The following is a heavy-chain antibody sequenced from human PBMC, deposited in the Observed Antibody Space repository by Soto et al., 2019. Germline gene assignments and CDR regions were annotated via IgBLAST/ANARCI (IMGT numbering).Heavy chain of an antibody. J-gene: IGHJ4*02. V-gene: IGHV4-4*02. CDR2: IYHSGST. D-gene: IGHD4-17*01. CDR1: SGSIISSNL. CDR3: ARVEATVTKGIDY. Sequence: PSETLSLTCAVSSGSIISSNLWSSFRQPPGKGLEWIGEIYHSGSTNYNPSLKSRVTISVDKSKNQFSLKLSSVTAADTAVYYCARVEATVTKGIDYWGQGTLVTVSS.